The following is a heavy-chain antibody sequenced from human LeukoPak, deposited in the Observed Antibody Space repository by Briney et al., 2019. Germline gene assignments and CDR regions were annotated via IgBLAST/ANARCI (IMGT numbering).Heavy chain of an antibody. CDR1: GFTFSSYA. V-gene: IGHV3-23*01. D-gene: IGHD5-18*01. CDR3: AKDMGIQLWLSDY. CDR2: ISGSGGST. J-gene: IGHJ4*02. Sequence: PGGSLRLSCAASGFTFSSYAMSWVRQAPGKGLVWVSAISGSGGSTYYADSVKGRFTISRDNSKNTLYLQMNSLRAEDTAVYYCAKDMGIQLWLSDYWGQGTLVTVSS.